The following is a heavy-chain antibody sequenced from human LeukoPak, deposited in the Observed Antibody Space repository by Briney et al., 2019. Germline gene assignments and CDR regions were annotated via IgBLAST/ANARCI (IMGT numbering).Heavy chain of an antibody. J-gene: IGHJ3*02. D-gene: IGHD3-10*01. CDR1: GYSFTSYW. V-gene: IGHV5-51*01. Sequence: GESLKISCKGSGYSFTSYWIAWVRQMPGKGLEWMGIIYPGDSDTRYSPSFQGQVTISADKSISTAYLQWSSLKASDTAMYYCARGSLLWFGEFDAFDIWGQGTMVTVSS. CDR3: ARGSLLWFGEFDAFDI. CDR2: IYPGDSDT.